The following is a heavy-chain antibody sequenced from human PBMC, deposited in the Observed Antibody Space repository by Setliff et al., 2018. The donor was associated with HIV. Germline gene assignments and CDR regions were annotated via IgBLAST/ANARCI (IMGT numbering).Heavy chain of an antibody. D-gene: IGHD3-22*01. CDR1: GDLINNHN. Sequence: TSETLSLTCTVSGDLINNHNWNWIRQSPEKGLEWLGNIHYSGTSNYNSSLKSRIVISLDTSKKQFSLHFYSVTAADTAVYYCARPYYDSSGYYHVWGQGTLVTVS. J-gene: IGHJ4*02. CDR2: IHYSGTS. CDR3: ARPYYDSSGYYHV. V-gene: IGHV4-59*08.